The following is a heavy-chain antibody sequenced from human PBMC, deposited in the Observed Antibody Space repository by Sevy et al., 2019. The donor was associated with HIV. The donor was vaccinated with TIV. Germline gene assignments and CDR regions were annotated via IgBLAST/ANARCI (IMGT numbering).Heavy chain of an antibody. V-gene: IGHV1-8*01. CDR3: ARGGIFGVFDY. J-gene: IGHJ4*02. D-gene: IGHD2-15*01. Sequence: ASVKVSCKASGYTFTSYDINWVRQATGQGLEWMGWMNPNRGSTTNAQRFQGRVTMTRNTSISTAYMELSSLRSEDTAVYYCARGGIFGVFDYWGQGTLVTVSS. CDR1: GYTFTSYD. CDR2: MNPNRGST.